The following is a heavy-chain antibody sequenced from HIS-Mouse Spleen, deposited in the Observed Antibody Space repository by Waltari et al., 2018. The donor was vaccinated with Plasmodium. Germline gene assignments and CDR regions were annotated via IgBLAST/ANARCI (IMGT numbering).Heavy chain of an antibody. Sequence: QVQLVQSGAEVKKPGASVKVSCKASGYTFTGYYMHWVRQAPGTGLAWMGWINPNSGGTNYAQKFQGRVTMTRDTSISTAYMELSRLRSDDTAVYYCARVLGYKAAAGTFVEYFQHWGQGTLVTVSS. CDR2: INPNSGGT. J-gene: IGHJ1*01. D-gene: IGHD6-13*01. CDR1: GYTFTGYY. V-gene: IGHV1-2*02. CDR3: ARVLGYKAAAGTFVEYFQH.